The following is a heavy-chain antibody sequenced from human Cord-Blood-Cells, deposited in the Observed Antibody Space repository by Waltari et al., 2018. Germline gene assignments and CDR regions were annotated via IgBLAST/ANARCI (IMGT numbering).Heavy chain of an antibody. CDR3: ARDLFGDL. CDR1: GFPFRSYA. V-gene: IGHV3-30-3*01. D-gene: IGHD3-3*01. Sequence: QVQLVESGGGVVQPGRSLRLSCASSGFPFRSYAMHWVRQAPGKGLEWVAVISYDGSNKYYADSVKGRFTISRDNSKNTLYLQMNSLRAEDTAVYYCARDLFGDLWGRGTLVTVSS. J-gene: IGHJ2*01. CDR2: ISYDGSNK.